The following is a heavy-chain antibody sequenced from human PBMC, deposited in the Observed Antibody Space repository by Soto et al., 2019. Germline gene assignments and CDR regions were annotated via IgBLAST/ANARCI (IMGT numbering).Heavy chain of an antibody. CDR2: IKSKTDGGTT. CDR1: GFTFSNAW. J-gene: IGHJ4*02. V-gene: IGHV3-15*07. D-gene: IGHD3-22*01. Sequence: EVQLVESGGGLVKPGGSLRLSCAASGFTFSNAWMNWVRQAPGKGLEWVGRIKSKTDGGTTDYAAPVKGRFTISRDDSKNTLYLQMNSLKTEDTAVYYCTSDTYYYDSSGYYYFDYWGQGTLVTVSS. CDR3: TSDTYYYDSSGYYYFDY.